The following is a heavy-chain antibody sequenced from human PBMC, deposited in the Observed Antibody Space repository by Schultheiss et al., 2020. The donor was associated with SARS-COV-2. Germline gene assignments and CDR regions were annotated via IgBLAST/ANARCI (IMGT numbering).Heavy chain of an antibody. D-gene: IGHD7-27*01. V-gene: IGHV3-30*18. Sequence: GESLKISCAASGFTFSSYGMHWVRQAPGKGLEWVAVISYDGSNKYYADSVKGRFTISRDNSKNTLYLQMNSLRAEDTAVYYCAKAPVPGDAVDIWGQGTMVTVSS. J-gene: IGHJ3*02. CDR2: ISYDGSNK. CDR3: AKAPVPGDAVDI. CDR1: GFTFSSYG.